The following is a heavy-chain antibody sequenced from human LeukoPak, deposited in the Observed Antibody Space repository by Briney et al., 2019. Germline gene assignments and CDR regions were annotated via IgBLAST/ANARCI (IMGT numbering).Heavy chain of an antibody. CDR1: GYSFTSYW. Sequence: GESLKISCKGSGYSFTSYWIGWVRQMPGKGLEWMGIIYPGDSDTRYSPSFQGQVTISADKSISTAYLQWSSLKASDTAMYYCARRMVRGAVDAFDIWAKGQWSPSLQ. J-gene: IGHJ3*02. D-gene: IGHD3-10*01. CDR3: ARRMVRGAVDAFDI. V-gene: IGHV5-51*01. CDR2: IYPGDSDT.